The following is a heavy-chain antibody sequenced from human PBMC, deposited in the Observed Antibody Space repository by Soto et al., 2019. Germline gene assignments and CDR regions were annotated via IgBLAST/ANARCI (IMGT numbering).Heavy chain of an antibody. D-gene: IGHD6-13*01. V-gene: IGHV4-34*01. CDR3: ARVRVQQQLVARDGGVWGIDP. J-gene: IGHJ5*02. Sequence: SETLSLTCAVYGGSFSGYYWSWIRQPPGKGLEWIGEINHSGSTNYNPSLKSRVTISVDTSKNQFSLKLSSVTAADTAVYYCARVRVQQQLVARDGGVWGIDPWGQGTLVTVSS. CDR1: GGSFSGYY. CDR2: INHSGST.